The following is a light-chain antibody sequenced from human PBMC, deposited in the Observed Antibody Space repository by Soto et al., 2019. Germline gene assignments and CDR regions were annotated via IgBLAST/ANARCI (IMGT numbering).Light chain of an antibody. CDR3: QSYDSGSRV. V-gene: IGLV1-40*01. J-gene: IGLJ3*02. Sequence: QSVLTQPPSVSGAPGQRVTISCTGSGSNIGAGYDVHWYQLLPGRVPRLLIHTNFDRPSGVPDRFSGSRSGTSASLAITGLQTEDEGDYYCQSYDSGSRVFGGGTQLTVL. CDR2: TNF. CDR1: GSNIGAGYD.